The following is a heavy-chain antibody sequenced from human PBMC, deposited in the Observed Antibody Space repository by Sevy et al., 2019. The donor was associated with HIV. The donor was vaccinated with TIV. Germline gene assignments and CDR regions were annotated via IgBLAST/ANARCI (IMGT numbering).Heavy chain of an antibody. Sequence: SETLSLTCTVSGGSISSYYWSWIRQPAGKGLEWIGRIYTSGSTNYNPPLKSRVTMSVDTSKNQFSLKLSSVTAADTAVYYCARDIAVAGSNWFDPWGQGTLVTVSS. D-gene: IGHD6-19*01. J-gene: IGHJ5*02. CDR3: ARDIAVAGSNWFDP. CDR2: IYTSGST. V-gene: IGHV4-4*07. CDR1: GGSISSYY.